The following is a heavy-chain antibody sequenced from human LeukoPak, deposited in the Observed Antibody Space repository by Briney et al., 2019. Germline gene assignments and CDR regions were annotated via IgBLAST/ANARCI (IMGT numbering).Heavy chain of an antibody. D-gene: IGHD1-1*01. Sequence: GRSLRLSCAASGFTFSSYGMHWVRQAPGKGLEWVAVIWYDGSNKYYADSVKGRFTISRDNSKNTLYLQMNSLRAEDTAVYYWARETSELERKDGDAFDSWGQGTMVTVSS. CDR2: IWYDGSNK. CDR3: ARETSELERKDGDAFDS. CDR1: GFTFSSYG. V-gene: IGHV3-33*01. J-gene: IGHJ3*02.